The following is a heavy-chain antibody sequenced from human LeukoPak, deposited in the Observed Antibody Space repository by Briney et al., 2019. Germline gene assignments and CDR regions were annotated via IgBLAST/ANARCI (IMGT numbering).Heavy chain of an antibody. D-gene: IGHD5-18*01. CDR2: IIPIFGTA. Sequence: ASVKVSCKASGGTFSSYAISWVRQAPGQGLEGMGGIIPIFGTANYAQKFQGRVTITTDESTSTAYMELSSLRSEDTAVYYCARGGTRGYSYGFDYWGQGTLVTVSS. V-gene: IGHV1-69*05. CDR1: GGTFSSYA. CDR3: ARGGTRGYSYGFDY. J-gene: IGHJ4*02.